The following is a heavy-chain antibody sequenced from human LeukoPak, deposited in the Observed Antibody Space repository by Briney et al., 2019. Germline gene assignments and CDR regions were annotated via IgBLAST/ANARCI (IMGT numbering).Heavy chain of an antibody. CDR2: INHSGST. CDR1: GGSFSGYY. D-gene: IGHD6-13*01. J-gene: IGHJ5*02. CDR3: ARRSSSWYRGGFDP. Sequence: YPSETLSLTCAVYGGSFSGYYWSWIRQPPGKGLEWIGEINHSGSTNYNPSLKSRVTISVDTSKNQFSLKLSSVTAADTAVYYCARRSSSWYRGGFDPWGQGTLVAVSS. V-gene: IGHV4-34*01.